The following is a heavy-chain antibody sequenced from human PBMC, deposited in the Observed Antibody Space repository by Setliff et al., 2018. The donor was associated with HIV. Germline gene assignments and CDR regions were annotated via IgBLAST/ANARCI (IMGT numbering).Heavy chain of an antibody. V-gene: IGHV1-46*01. J-gene: IGHJ6*03. Sequence: ASVKVSCKASGYTFTSYYMHWVRQAPGQGLEWMGIINPSGSSTSYAQKFQGRVTMTRDTSTSTVYMELSSLRSEDTAVYYCARAGVGGYSGYDRDYYYYMDVWGKGTTVTVSS. CDR2: INPSGSST. D-gene: IGHD5-12*01. CDR3: ARAGVGGYSGYDRDYYYYMDV. CDR1: GYTFTSYY.